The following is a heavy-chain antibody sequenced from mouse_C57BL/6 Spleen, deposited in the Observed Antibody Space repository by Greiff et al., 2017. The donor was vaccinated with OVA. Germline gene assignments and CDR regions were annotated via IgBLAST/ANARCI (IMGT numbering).Heavy chain of an antibody. CDR2: ISSGSSTI. Sequence: EVKLVESGGGLVKPGGSLKLSCAASGFTFSDYGMHWVRQAPEKGLEWVAYISSGSSTIYYADTVKGRFTISRDNAKNTLFLQMTSLRSEDTAMYYAARRSSDVGAWFAYWGQGTLVTVSA. J-gene: IGHJ3*01. CDR3: ARRSSDVGAWFAY. V-gene: IGHV5-17*01. D-gene: IGHD1-1*01. CDR1: GFTFSDYG.